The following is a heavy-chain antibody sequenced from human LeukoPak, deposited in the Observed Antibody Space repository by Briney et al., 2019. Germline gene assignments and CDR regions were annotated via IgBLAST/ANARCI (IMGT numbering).Heavy chain of an antibody. CDR3: ARYGSGSYLFDY. Sequence: RGGSLRLSCAASGFTFSSYSMNWVRQAPGKGLEWVSSISSSSSYIYYADSVKGRFTISRDNAKNSLYLQMNSLRAEDTAVYYCARYGSGSYLFDYWGQGTLVTVSS. V-gene: IGHV3-21*01. D-gene: IGHD3-10*01. J-gene: IGHJ4*02. CDR2: ISSSSSYI. CDR1: GFTFSSYS.